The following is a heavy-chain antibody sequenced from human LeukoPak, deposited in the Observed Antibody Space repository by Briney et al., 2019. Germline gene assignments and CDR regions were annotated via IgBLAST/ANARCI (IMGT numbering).Heavy chain of an antibody. V-gene: IGHV4-61*05. Sequence: SSETLSLTCAVSGGSISSSSYYWSWIRQPPGKGLEWIGYIYNSGSTNYNPSLKSRVTISVDTSKNQFSLKVSSVTAADTAVYYCARAGHYYDSSGYYSHDYWGQGTLVTVSS. D-gene: IGHD3-22*01. CDR2: IYNSGST. CDR3: ARAGHYYDSSGYYSHDY. CDR1: GGSISSSSYY. J-gene: IGHJ4*02.